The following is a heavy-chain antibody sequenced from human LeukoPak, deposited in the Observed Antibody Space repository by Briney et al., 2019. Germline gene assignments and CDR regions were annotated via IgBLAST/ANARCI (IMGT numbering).Heavy chain of an antibody. J-gene: IGHJ4*02. V-gene: IGHV3-7*03. CDR3: ARDKVVGATLFDY. CDR2: IKQDGSEI. CDR1: GFTFTTYW. Sequence: QPGGSLRLSCAASGFTFTTYWMTWVRQAPGKGLEWVANIKQDGSEIYYVDSVKGRFTISRDNAKNSLYLQMNSLRAEDTAVYYCARDKVVGATLFDYWGQGTLVTVS. D-gene: IGHD1-26*01.